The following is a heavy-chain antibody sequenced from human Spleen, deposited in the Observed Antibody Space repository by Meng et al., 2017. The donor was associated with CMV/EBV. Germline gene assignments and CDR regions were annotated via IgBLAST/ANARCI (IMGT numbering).Heavy chain of an antibody. V-gene: IGHV4-34*01. Sequence: QVQLPAWGAVLLRPSEPLSLTCAVYGGSFSGYYWSWIRQPPGKGLEWIGEINHSGSTNYNPSLKSRVTISVDTSKNQFSLKLSSVTAADTAVYYCALSRNQGAFDIWGQGTMVTVSS. CDR2: INHSGST. CDR3: ALSRNQGAFDI. CDR1: GGSFSGYY. J-gene: IGHJ3*02.